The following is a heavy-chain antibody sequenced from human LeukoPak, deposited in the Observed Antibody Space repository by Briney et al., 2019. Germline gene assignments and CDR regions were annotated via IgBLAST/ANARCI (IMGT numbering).Heavy chain of an antibody. CDR2: IYYSGST. D-gene: IGHD2-15*01. Sequence: SETLSLTCTVSGGSISSYYWSWIRQPPGKGLEWIGYIYYSGSTNYNPSLKSRVTISVDTSKNQFSLKLSSVTAADTAVYYCARGLTNIVVVVAANWFDPWGQGTLVTVSS. J-gene: IGHJ5*02. CDR3: ARGLTNIVVVVAANWFDP. V-gene: IGHV4-59*12. CDR1: GGSISSYY.